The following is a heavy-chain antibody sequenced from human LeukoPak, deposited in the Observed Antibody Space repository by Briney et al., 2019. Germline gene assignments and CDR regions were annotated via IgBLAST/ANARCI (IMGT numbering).Heavy chain of an antibody. V-gene: IGHV1-46*01. CDR2: INPSGGST. D-gene: IGHD3-22*01. CDR3: ARTPIDYYDSSGDSDYYYMDV. J-gene: IGHJ6*03. CDR1: GYTFTSYY. Sequence: ASVKVSCKASGYTFTSYYMHWVRQAPGQGLEWMGIINPSGGSTSYAQKFQGRVTITTDESTSTAYMELSSLRSEDTAVYYCARTPIDYYDSSGDSDYYYMDVWGKGTTVTVSS.